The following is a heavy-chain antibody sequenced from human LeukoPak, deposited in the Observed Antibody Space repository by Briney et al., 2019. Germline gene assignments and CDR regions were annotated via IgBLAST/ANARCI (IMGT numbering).Heavy chain of an antibody. D-gene: IGHD3-10*01. CDR3: ARVLAIYGSGSSFAFDI. CDR2: INPSGGST. V-gene: IGHV1-46*01. Sequence: ASVKVSCKASGYTFTSYYMHWVRQAPGQGLEWIGIINPSGGSTSYAQKFQGRVTMTRDTSTSTVYMELSSLRSEDTAVYYCARVLAIYGSGSSFAFDIWGQGTMVTVSS. CDR1: GYTFTSYY. J-gene: IGHJ3*02.